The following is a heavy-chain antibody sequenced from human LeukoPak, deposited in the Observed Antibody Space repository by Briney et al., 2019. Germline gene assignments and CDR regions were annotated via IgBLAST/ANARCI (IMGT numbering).Heavy chain of an antibody. CDR3: ARGQGIVVVVAATGNMDV. Sequence: SETLSLNCAVYGLSLSGYYWSWLRPPPGKGLEWIGEINHSGFSDYSPSLKSRVSISVHTSENQFSLKLTSVTAADTAVYYCARGQGIVVVVAATGNMDVWGKGTTVTVSS. D-gene: IGHD2-15*01. V-gene: IGHV4-34*01. J-gene: IGHJ6*03. CDR1: GLSLSGYY. CDR2: INHSGFS.